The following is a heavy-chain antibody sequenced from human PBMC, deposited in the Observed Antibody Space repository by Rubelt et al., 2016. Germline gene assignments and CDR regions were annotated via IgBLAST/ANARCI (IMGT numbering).Heavy chain of an antibody. CDR1: GFSLSTSGVG. CDR3: AHNVDTAMADY. J-gene: IGHJ4*02. CDR2: IYWDDDK. D-gene: IGHD5-18*01. Sequence: ITLKESGPTLVKPTQTLTLTCPFSGFSLSTSGVGVGWIRQPPGKALEWPALIYWDDDKRYSPSLKSRFTITKDTSKNQVVLTMTNMDPVDTATYYCAHNVDTAMADYWGQGTLVTVSS. V-gene: IGHV2-5*02.